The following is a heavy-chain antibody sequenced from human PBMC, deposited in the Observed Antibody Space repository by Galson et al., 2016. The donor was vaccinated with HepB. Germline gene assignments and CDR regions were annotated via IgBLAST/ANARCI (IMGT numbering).Heavy chain of an antibody. Sequence: SLRLSCAASGFTFSDYVISWVRQAPGKGLEWVSLISGSGSSTYYADSVKGRFTISRDNSKNTLYLEMNSLRAEDTAVYYCARDWSSGLDYWGQGTLVTVSS. CDR3: ARDWSSGLDY. J-gene: IGHJ4*02. CDR2: ISGSGSST. CDR1: GFTFSDYV. V-gene: IGHV3-23*01. D-gene: IGHD3-22*01.